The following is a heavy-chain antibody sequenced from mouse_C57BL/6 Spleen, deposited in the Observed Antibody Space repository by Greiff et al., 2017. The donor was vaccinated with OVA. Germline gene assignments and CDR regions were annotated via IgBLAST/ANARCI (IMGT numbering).Heavy chain of an antibody. CDR3: ARGALLHFDY. CDR2: ISSGSSTI. V-gene: IGHV5-17*01. CDR1: GFTFSDYG. J-gene: IGHJ2*01. Sequence: EVKLVESGGGLVKPGGSLKLSCAASGFTFSDYGMHWVRQAPEKGLEWVAYISSGSSTIYYADTVKGRFTISRDNAKNTLFLQMTSLRSEDTAMYYCARGALLHFDYWGQGTTLTVSS. D-gene: IGHD2-1*01.